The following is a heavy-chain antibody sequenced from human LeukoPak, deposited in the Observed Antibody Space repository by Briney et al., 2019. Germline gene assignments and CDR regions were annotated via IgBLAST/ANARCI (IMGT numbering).Heavy chain of an antibody. Sequence: SGPTLVKPSETLSLTCTVSGGSISSYYWSWIRQPAGKGLEWIGRIYTSGSTNHNPSLKSRVTMSVDTSKNQFSLKLSSVTAADTAVYYCARNGETYYDILTGTEEDYYYYMDVWGKGTTVTVSS. CDR3: ARNGETYYDILTGTEEDYYYYMDV. J-gene: IGHJ6*03. CDR1: GGSISSYY. CDR2: IYTSGST. V-gene: IGHV4-4*07. D-gene: IGHD3-9*01.